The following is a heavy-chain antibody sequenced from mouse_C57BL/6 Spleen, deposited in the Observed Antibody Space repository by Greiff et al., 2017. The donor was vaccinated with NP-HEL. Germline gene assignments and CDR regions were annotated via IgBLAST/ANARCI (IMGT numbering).Heavy chain of an antibody. V-gene: IGHV1-50*01. CDR2: IDPSDSYT. D-gene: IGHD2-1*01. J-gene: IGHJ3*01. CDR3: ARNGNYPAWFAY. CDR1: GYTFTSYW. Sequence: VQLQQPGAELVKPGASVKLSCKASGYTFTSYWMQWVKQRPGQGLEWIGEIDPSDSYTNYNQKFKGKATLTVDTSSSTAYMQLSSLTSEDSAVYYCARNGNYPAWFAYWGQGTLVTVSA.